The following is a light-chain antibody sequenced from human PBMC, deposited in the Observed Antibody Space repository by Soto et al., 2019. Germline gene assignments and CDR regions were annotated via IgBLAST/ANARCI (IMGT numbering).Light chain of an antibody. Sequence: DIVMTQSPDSLAVSLGERATIYCKSSQSLLYSSNNKNYLAWYQQKPGQPPKLLIYWASTRESGVPDRFSGSGSGTDFTLTISSLQAEDVAVYYCQQYYGTSYTFGQGTKLEIK. CDR2: WAS. V-gene: IGKV4-1*01. J-gene: IGKJ2*01. CDR3: QQYYGTSYT. CDR1: QSLLYSSNNKNY.